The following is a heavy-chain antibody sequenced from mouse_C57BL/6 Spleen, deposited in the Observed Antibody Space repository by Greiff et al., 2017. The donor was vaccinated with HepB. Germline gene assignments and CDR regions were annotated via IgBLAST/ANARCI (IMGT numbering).Heavy chain of an antibody. J-gene: IGHJ2*01. V-gene: IGHV1-64*01. CDR1: GYTFTSYW. D-gene: IGHD2-1*01. CDR3: ARSWDLLEDY. CDR2: IHPNSGST. Sequence: QVQLQQPGAELVKPGASVKLSCKASGYTFTSYWMHWVKQRPGQGLEWIGMIHPNSGSTNYNEKFKSKATLTVDKSSSTAYMQLSSLASEDSAVYYCARSWDLLEDYWGQGTTLTVSS.